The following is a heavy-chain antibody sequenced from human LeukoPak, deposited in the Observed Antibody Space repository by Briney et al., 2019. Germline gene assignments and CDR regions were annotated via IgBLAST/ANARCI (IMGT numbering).Heavy chain of an antibody. CDR1: GFTFSNYE. V-gene: IGHV3-48*03. CDR2: ISSSGSTT. CDR3: ARIRTTVTTSDY. Sequence: GGSLRLSCAASGFTFSNYEMNWVRQAPGKGLEWVSYISSSGSTTYYVDSVKGRFTISRDSAENSLYLQMNSLRAEDTAVYFCARIRTTVTTSDYWGQGTLVTVSS. J-gene: IGHJ4*02. D-gene: IGHD4-17*01.